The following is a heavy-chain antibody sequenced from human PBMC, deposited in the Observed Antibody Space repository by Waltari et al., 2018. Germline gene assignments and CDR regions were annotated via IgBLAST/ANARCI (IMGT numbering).Heavy chain of an antibody. V-gene: IGHV3-74*01. CDR1: GFTFGSYW. CDR2: VTIDGSST. Sequence: EVQLVESGGGLVPPGGSLRLSCAASGFTFGSYWMHWVRQAPGKGLVWGSRVTIDGSSTTYADSVKGRFTISRDNARNTLYLQMNSLRAEDTAVYYCARDGHGTVDFDLWGQGTVVTVSS. J-gene: IGHJ4*02. CDR3: ARDGHGTVDFDL.